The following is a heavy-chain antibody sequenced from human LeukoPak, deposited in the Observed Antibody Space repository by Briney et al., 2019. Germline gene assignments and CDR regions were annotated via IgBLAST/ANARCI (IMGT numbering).Heavy chain of an antibody. D-gene: IGHD3-9*01. V-gene: IGHV1-18*01. Sequence: ASVKVSCKASGYTFTSYGISWVRQAPGQGLEWMGWIIPYNGNTNYAQKFQGGVTMTTDTSTSTAYMELRSLRSDDTAVYYCAREGILTGYSTYNWFDPWGQGTLVTVSS. CDR2: IIPYNGNT. J-gene: IGHJ5*02. CDR1: GYTFTSYG. CDR3: AREGILTGYSTYNWFDP.